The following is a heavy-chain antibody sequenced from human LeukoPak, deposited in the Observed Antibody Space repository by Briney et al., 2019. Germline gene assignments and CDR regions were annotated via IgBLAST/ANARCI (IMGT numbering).Heavy chain of an antibody. Sequence: SETLSLTCAVYGGSFSGYYWSWIRQPPGKGLEWIGEINHSGSTNYNPSLKSRVTISVDTSKNQFSPKLSSVTAADTAVYYCARGRGWLQFLLWFDPWGQGTLVTVSS. J-gene: IGHJ5*02. CDR1: GGSFSGYY. D-gene: IGHD5-24*01. CDR2: INHSGST. CDR3: ARGRGWLQFLLWFDP. V-gene: IGHV4-34*01.